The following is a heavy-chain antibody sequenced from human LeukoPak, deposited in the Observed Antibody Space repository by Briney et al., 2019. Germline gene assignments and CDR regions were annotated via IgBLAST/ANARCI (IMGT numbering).Heavy chain of an antibody. V-gene: IGHV3-48*04. J-gene: IGHJ4*02. CDR3: AKDPGGVGATTSVDY. D-gene: IGHD1-26*01. CDR2: ISSSSSTI. CDR1: GLTFSSYS. Sequence: GGSLRLSCAASGLTFSSYSMNWVRQAPGKGLEWVSYISSSSSTIYYADSVKGRFTISRDNAKNSLYLQMNSLRAEDTAVYYCAKDPGGVGATTSVDYWGQGTLVTVSS.